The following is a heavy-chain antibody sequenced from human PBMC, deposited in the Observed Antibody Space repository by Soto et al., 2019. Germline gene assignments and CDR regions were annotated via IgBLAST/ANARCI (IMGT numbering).Heavy chain of an antibody. CDR3: AKEAYGSGSYYKAWFDP. D-gene: IGHD3-10*01. CDR1: GFTFSSYA. Sequence: EVQLLESGGGLVQPGGSLRLSCAASGFTFSSYAMSWVRQAPGKGLEWVSAISGSGGSTYYADSVKGRFTISRDNSKNTRYLQMNSLRAEDTAVYYCAKEAYGSGSYYKAWFDPWGQGTLVTVSS. CDR2: ISGSGGST. J-gene: IGHJ5*02. V-gene: IGHV3-23*01.